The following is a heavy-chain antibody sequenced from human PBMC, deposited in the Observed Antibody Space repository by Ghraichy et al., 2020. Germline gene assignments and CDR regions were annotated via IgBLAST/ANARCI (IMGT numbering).Heavy chain of an antibody. V-gene: IGHV3-33*01. D-gene: IGHD3-22*01. CDR3: ARDFYDSSGYLADY. CDR1: GFTFSSYG. CDR2: IWYDGSNK. J-gene: IGHJ4*02. Sequence: GESLNISCAASGFTFSSYGMHWVRQAPGKGLEWVAVIWYDGSNKYYADSVKGRFTISRDNSKNTLYLQMNSLRAEDTAVYYCARDFYDSSGYLADYWGQGTLVTVSS.